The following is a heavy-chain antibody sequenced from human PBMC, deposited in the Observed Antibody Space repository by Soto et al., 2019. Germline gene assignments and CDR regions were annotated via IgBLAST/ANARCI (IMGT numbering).Heavy chain of an antibody. V-gene: IGHV3-11*06. CDR3: VRGGGGGLFDP. Sequence: GGSLRLSCAGSAFTFGDSYMSWIRQAPGKGLEWLSYISPGSRYPAYADSVKGRFTISRDNAKRSLYLQMMSLTAEDTAIYYCVRGGGGGLFDPWGQGSMVAVSS. D-gene: IGHD2-15*01. J-gene: IGHJ5*02. CDR1: AFTFGDSY. CDR2: ISPGSRYP.